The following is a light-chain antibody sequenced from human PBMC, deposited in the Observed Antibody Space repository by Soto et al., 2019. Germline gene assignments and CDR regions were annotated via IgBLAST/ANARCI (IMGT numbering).Light chain of an antibody. CDR2: GAS. J-gene: IGKJ2*01. Sequence: EIVLAQSPGTLSLSPGERATLSCRASQSVRSSYLAWCHQKPGQAPRLLIYGASNRATGIPDRFSGSESGTDFTLTISRLEPEDFGVYYCQQYESSPYTFGQGTKLEIK. CDR3: QQYESSPYT. CDR1: QSVRSSY. V-gene: IGKV3-20*01.